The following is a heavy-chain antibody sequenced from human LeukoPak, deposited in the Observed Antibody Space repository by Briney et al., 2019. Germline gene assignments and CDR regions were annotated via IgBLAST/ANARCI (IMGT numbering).Heavy chain of an antibody. CDR2: ISGSGGST. CDR1: GFTFSSYA. CDR3: ARGDRDPFDY. J-gene: IGHJ4*02. Sequence: PGGSLRLSCAASGFTFSSYAMRWVRPAPGKGLEWVSTISGSGGSTYYADSVKGRFTISRDNSKNTLYLQLNSLTAEDTAAYYCARGDRDPFDYWGQGTLVTVPS. V-gene: IGHV3-23*01. D-gene: IGHD2-21*02.